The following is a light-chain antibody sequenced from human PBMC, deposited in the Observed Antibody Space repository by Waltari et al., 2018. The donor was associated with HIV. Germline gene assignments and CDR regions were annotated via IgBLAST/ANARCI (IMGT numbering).Light chain of an antibody. CDR1: RTVISNY. V-gene: IGKV3-20*01. J-gene: IGKJ3*01. CDR3: QQFGSSPFT. Sequence: IVLAQSPGTLSVSSGERATLSCRASRTVISNYLAWYQQRPGQSPRLLIYEASNRATGVPNRFRGSGSGTNFTLTISGLEPEDFAVYYCQQFGSSPFTFGPGTKVEIK. CDR2: EAS.